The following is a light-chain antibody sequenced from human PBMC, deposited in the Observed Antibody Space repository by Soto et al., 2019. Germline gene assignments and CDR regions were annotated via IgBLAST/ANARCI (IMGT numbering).Light chain of an antibody. CDR1: QTISTW. CDR2: DAS. J-gene: IGKJ1*01. Sequence: DIQVTQSPPTLSASVGDRVTITCRASQTISTWMAWYRQKPGKAPKLLVYDASTLQSGVALRFSGRGYGTEFTLIISGLQPDDSATYYCQQYTNTNNPWMFGQGTKVEI. V-gene: IGKV1-5*01. CDR3: QQYTNTNNPWM.